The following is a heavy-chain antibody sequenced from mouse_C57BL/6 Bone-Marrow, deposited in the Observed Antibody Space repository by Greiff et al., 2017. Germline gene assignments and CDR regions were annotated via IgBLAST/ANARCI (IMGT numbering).Heavy chain of an antibody. J-gene: IGHJ3*01. D-gene: IGHD2-2*01. Sequence: QVQLQQPGAELVMPGASVKLSCKASGYTFTSYWMHWVKQRPGQGLEWIGEIDPSDSYTNYNQKFKGKSTLTVDKSSSPAYMQLSSLTSEDSAVYYCARGYDPFAYWGQGTLVTVSA. CDR1: GYTFTSYW. V-gene: IGHV1-69*01. CDR3: ARGYDPFAY. CDR2: IDPSDSYT.